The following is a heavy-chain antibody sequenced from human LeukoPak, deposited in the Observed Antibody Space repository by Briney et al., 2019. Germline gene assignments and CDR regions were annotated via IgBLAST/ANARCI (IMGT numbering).Heavy chain of an antibody. CDR3: AKDWNFDY. V-gene: IGHV3-30*02. D-gene: IGHD1-1*01. CDR2: IRYDGSNK. Sequence: GGSLRLSCAASGFTFNSYWMNWVRQAPGKGLEWVAFIRYDGSNKYYADSVKGRFTISRDNSKNTLYLQMNSLRAEDTAVYYCAKDWNFDYWGQGTLVTVSS. J-gene: IGHJ4*02. CDR1: GFTFNSYW.